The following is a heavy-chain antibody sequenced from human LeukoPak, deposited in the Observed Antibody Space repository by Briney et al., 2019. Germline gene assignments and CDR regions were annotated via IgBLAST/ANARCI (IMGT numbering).Heavy chain of an antibody. J-gene: IGHJ4*02. CDR2: ISRSSSYI. D-gene: IGHD4-17*01. Sequence: GGSLRLSCAASGFTFSSYTMNWVRQAPGKGLLWVSSISRSSSYIYYADSVKGRFAISRDNAKDSLYLQMNSLRAEDTAVYYCARGDYGDYNFPFDYWGQGTLVTVSS. CDR3: ARGDYGDYNFPFDY. V-gene: IGHV3-21*01. CDR1: GFTFSSYT.